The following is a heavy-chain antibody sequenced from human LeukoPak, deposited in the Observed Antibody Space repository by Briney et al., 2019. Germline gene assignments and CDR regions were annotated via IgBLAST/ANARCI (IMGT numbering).Heavy chain of an antibody. D-gene: IGHD1-26*01. J-gene: IGHJ3*02. Sequence: GGSLRLSCAASGFTFSSYWMNWARQAPGKGLEWVASINHNGNVNYYVDSVKGRFTISRDNAKNSLYLQMNSLKTEDTAVYYCASPVGATTVRAFDIWGQGTMVTVSS. V-gene: IGHV3-7*03. CDR1: GFTFSSYW. CDR3: ASPVGATTVRAFDI. CDR2: INHNGNVN.